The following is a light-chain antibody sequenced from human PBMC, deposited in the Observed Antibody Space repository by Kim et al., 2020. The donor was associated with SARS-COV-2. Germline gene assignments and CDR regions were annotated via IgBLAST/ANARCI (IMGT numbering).Light chain of an antibody. J-gene: IGKJ2*01. CDR1: QSIKTKY. CDR2: GVS. V-gene: IGKV3-20*01. CDR3: QHYGGSDI. Sequence: EIVLTQSPGTLSLAPGERATLSWRASQSIKTKYLAWYQQKSGQAPRLLIYGVSTRSTGIPDRFSGSGSGTDFTLTISRLEAEDFAMYYCQHYGGSDIFGQGTKLEI.